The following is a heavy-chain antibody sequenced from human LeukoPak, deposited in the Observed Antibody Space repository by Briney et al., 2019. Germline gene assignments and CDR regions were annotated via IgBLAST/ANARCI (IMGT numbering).Heavy chain of an antibody. J-gene: IGHJ4*02. V-gene: IGHV1-69*06. CDR2: IIPIFGTA. D-gene: IGHD3-3*01. CDR3: ARGGLVFGVVIYFDY. Sequence: SVKVSCKASGYTFTSYYMHWVRQAPGQGLEWMGGIIPIFGTANYAQKFQGRVTITADKSTSTAYMELSSLRSEDTAVYYCARGGLVFGVVIYFDYWGQGTLVTVSS. CDR1: GYTFTSYY.